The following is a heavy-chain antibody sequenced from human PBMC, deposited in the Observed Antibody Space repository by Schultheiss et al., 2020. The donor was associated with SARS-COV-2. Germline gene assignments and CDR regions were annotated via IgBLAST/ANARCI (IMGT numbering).Heavy chain of an antibody. V-gene: IGHV4-4*02. CDR3: ARARYYGSGSAIDY. J-gene: IGHJ4*02. Sequence: SETLSLTCAVSGGSISSSNWWSWVRQPPGKGLEWIGEINHSGSTNYNPSLKSRVTISVDTSKNQFSLKLSSVTAADTAVYYCARARYYGSGSAIDYWGQGTLVTVSS. D-gene: IGHD3-10*01. CDR2: INHSGST. CDR1: GGSISSSNW.